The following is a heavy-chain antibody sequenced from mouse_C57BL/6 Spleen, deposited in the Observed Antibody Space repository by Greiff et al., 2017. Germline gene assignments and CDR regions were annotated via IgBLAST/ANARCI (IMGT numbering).Heavy chain of an antibody. Sequence: VQLQESGPELVKPGASVKISCKASGYAFSSSWMNWVKQRPGKGLEWIGRIYPGDGDTNYNGKFKGKATLTADKSSSTAYMQRSSLTSEDSAVYFCARDYYGSSYIYWGQGTTLTVSS. V-gene: IGHV1-82*01. CDR1: GYAFSSSW. CDR3: ARDYYGSSYIY. D-gene: IGHD1-1*01. CDR2: IYPGDGDT. J-gene: IGHJ2*01.